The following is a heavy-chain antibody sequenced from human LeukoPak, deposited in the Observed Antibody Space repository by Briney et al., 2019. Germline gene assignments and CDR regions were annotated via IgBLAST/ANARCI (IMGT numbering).Heavy chain of an antibody. J-gene: IGHJ4*02. V-gene: IGHV3-43*02. CDR1: GFTFEDYA. CDR2: ISGYGGDP. D-gene: IGHD6-19*01. CDR3: VRDFSVADLTDY. Sequence: GGSLRLSCAASGFTFEDYAMHWVRQAPGKGRGWVALISGYGGDPYYADSVRGRFTISRDNRKNSLFLQIDSLRTEDTAFYYCVRDFSVADLTDYWGQGTLVTVSS.